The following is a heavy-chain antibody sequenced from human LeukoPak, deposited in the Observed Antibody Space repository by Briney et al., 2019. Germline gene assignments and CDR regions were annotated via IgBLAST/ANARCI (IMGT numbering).Heavy chain of an antibody. V-gene: IGHV4-59*08. J-gene: IGHJ3*02. D-gene: IGHD3-10*01. CDR2: IYYSGST. CDR1: GGSISSYY. CDR3: ARHNYYGSGSPLRTFDI. Sequence: PSETLSLTCTVSGGSISSYYWSWIRQPPGKGLEWIGYIYYSGSTNYNPSLKSRVTISVDTSKNQFSLKLSSVTAADTAVYYCARHNYYGSGSPLRTFDIWGQGTMVTVSS.